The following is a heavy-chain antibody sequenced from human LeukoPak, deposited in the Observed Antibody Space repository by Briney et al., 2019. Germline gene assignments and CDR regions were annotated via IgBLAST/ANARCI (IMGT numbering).Heavy chain of an antibody. J-gene: IGHJ5*02. V-gene: IGHV4-4*07. CDR3: ARARFLEWLSDYNWFDP. CDR2: IYTSGST. CDR1: GGSISSYY. Sequence: SETLSLTCTVSGGSISSYYWGWIRQPAGKGLEWIGRIYTSGSTNYNPSLKSRVTMSVDTSKNQFSLKLSSVTAADTAVYYCARARFLEWLSDYNWFDPWGQGTLVTVSS. D-gene: IGHD3-3*01.